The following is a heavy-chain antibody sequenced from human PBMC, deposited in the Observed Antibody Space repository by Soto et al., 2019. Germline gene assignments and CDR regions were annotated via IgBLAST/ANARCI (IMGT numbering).Heavy chain of an antibody. CDR2: ITGDGHRT. Sequence: EVQLLESGGGLVQPGGSLRLSCTASGFTFSGYAMSWVRQSPGKELEWVAAITGDGHRTYYADSVEGRFTISRDNSKKTLFLQMNSLRTEYTAIYHCAKRDYYDSATFSPLFESWGQGVLVTVSS. J-gene: IGHJ4*02. CDR3: AKRDYYDSATFSPLFES. D-gene: IGHD3-22*01. V-gene: IGHV3-23*01. CDR1: GFTFSGYA.